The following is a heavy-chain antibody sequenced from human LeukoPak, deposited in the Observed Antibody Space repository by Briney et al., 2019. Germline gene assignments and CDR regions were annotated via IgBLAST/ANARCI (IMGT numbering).Heavy chain of an antibody. CDR3: AKGHYMDV. CDR1: GFTFSIYS. J-gene: IGHJ6*03. CDR2: IYSGGST. V-gene: IGHV3-NL1*01. Sequence: GGSLRLSCAASGFTFSIYSMDWVRQAPGKGLEWVSVIYSGGSTYYADSVKGRFTISRDNSKNTLYLQMNSLRAEDTAVYYCAKGHYMDVWGKGTTVTVSS.